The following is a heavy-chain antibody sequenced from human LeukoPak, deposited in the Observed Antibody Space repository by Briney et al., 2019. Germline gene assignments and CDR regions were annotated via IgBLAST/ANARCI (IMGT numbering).Heavy chain of an antibody. Sequence: ASVKVSCRASGYTFTAYYMHWVRQAPGQGLEWMGRINPNSGGTNYAQKFQGRVTMTWDTSITTAYLELSRLRSDDTAVYYCARVLSESYPNDYWGQGTLVTVPS. CDR2: INPNSGGT. CDR1: GYTFTAYY. CDR3: ARVLSESYPNDY. J-gene: IGHJ4*02. V-gene: IGHV1-2*06. D-gene: IGHD1-26*01.